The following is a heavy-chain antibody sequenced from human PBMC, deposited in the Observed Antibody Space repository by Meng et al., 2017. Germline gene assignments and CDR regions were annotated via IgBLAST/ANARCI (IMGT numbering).Heavy chain of an antibody. CDR1: GGTFSSYA. V-gene: IGHV1-69*01. J-gene: IGHJ5*02. D-gene: IGHD2-15*01. CDR2: IIPIFGTA. CDR3: ARSTPCSGGSCYSLDWFDP. Sequence: QWRLVRAGVEVRKPGSSVKVSCKASGGTFSSYAISWVRQAPGQGLEWMGGIIPIFGTANYAQKFQGRVTITADESTSTAYMELSSLRSEDTAVYYCARSTPCSGGSCYSLDWFDPWGQGTLVTVSS.